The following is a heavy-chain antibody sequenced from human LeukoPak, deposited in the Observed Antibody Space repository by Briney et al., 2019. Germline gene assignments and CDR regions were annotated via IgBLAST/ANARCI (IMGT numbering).Heavy chain of an antibody. CDR2: ISGSGGST. Sequence: GGSLRLSCAASGFTFSSYPMSWVRQAPGKGLEWVSAISGSGGSTYYADSVKGRFTISRDNSKNTLYLQMNSLRAEDTAVYYCAKHTTMAMVRGLFDYWGQGTLVTVSS. D-gene: IGHD3-10*01. CDR1: GFTFSSYP. V-gene: IGHV3-23*01. J-gene: IGHJ4*02. CDR3: AKHTTMAMVRGLFDY.